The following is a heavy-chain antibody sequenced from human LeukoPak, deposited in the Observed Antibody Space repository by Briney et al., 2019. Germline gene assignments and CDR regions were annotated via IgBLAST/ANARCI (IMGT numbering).Heavy chain of an antibody. V-gene: IGHV4-61*02. CDR1: GGSISSGSFY. CDR3: VGVVTSPDAFDI. CDR2: IYTSGRT. Sequence: SETLSLTCTVSGGSISSGSFYRSWIRQPAGKGLEWIGRIYTSGRTNYNPSLKSRVTISVDTSKNQFSLKLSSVTAAGTAVYYCVGVVTSPDAFDIWGQGTMVTVSS. J-gene: IGHJ3*02. D-gene: IGHD2-21*02.